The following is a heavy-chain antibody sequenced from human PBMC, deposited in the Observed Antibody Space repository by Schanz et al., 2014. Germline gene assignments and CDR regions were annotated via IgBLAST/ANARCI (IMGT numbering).Heavy chain of an antibody. CDR2: ISSSGTSI. Sequence: EVQLLESGGTVVQPGGSLRLSCATSGFTFITYTMNWVRQTPGKGLEWVSFISSSGTSIYYADSVKGRFTISRDNAKNSLYLQMNSLRAEDTAVYYCARDGDFDYWGQGTLVTVSS. J-gene: IGHJ4*02. CDR1: GFTFITYT. CDR3: ARDGDFDY. V-gene: IGHV3-48*01.